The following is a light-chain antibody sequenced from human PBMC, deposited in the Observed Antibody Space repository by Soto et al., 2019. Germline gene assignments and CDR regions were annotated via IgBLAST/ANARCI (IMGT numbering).Light chain of an antibody. CDR2: TNN. J-gene: IGLJ2*01. V-gene: IGLV1-44*01. CDR3: AAWDDSLNGLV. Sequence: QSVLTQPPSASGTPGQRVTMSCSGSSSNVGRNPVNWYQHLPRTAPKLLIYTNNQRPSGVPDRFSGFKSGTSASLAISGLQSEDEAEYYCAAWDDSLNGLVLGGGTKLTVL. CDR1: SSNVGRNP.